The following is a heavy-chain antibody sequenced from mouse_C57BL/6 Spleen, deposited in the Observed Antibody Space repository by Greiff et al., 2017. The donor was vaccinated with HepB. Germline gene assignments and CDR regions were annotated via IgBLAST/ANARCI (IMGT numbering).Heavy chain of an antibody. V-gene: IGHV1-42*01. D-gene: IGHD2-2*01. CDR3: AREGDMGYDGAMDY. Sequence: EVQLQQSGPELVKPGASVKISCKASGYSFTGYYMNWVKQSPEKSLEWIGEINPSTGGTTYNQKFKAKATLTVDKSSSTAYMQLKSLTSEDSAVYYCAREGDMGYDGAMDYWGQGTSVTVSS. CDR2: INPSTGGT. J-gene: IGHJ4*01. CDR1: GYSFTGYY.